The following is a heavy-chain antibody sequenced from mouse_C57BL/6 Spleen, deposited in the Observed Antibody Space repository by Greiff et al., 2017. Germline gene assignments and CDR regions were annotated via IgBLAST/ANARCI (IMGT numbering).Heavy chain of an antibody. CDR1: GFTFSSYG. J-gene: IGHJ2*01. D-gene: IGHD6-1*01. V-gene: IGHV5-6*01. CDR3: ARHLPLLDY. CDR2: ISSGGSYT. Sequence: EVQVVESGGDLVKPGGSLKLSCAASGFTFSSYGMSWVRQTPDKRLEWVATISSGGSYTYYPDSVKGRFTISRDNAKNTLYLQMSSLKAEDTAMYYCARHLPLLDYWGQGTTLTVSS.